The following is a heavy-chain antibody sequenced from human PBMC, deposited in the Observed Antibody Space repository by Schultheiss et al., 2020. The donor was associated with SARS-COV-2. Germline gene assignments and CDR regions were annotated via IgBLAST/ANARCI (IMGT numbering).Heavy chain of an antibody. Sequence: GGSLRLSCAASGFTFSSYAMHWVRQAPGKGLEWVSYISSSSSTIYYGDSVKGRFTVSRDNAKNSLYLQMNSLRDEDTAVYYCARDLRFLEWPSYFYYGMDVWGQGTTVTVSS. J-gene: IGHJ6*02. V-gene: IGHV3-48*02. CDR3: ARDLRFLEWPSYFYYGMDV. CDR2: ISSSSSTI. D-gene: IGHD3-3*01. CDR1: GFTFSSYA.